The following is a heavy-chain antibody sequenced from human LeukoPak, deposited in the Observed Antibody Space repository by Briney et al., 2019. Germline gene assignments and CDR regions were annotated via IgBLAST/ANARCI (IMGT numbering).Heavy chain of an antibody. CDR3: ARHIALTSGLDY. D-gene: IGHD5-12*01. Sequence: GESLKISCKGSGYSFTTYWIAWVRQMPGKGLEWMGIIYPGDSDTRYSPSFQGQVTFSADKSISTAYLQWSSLKASDTAIYYCARHIALTSGLDYWGQGTLVTVSS. V-gene: IGHV5-51*01. CDR1: GYSFTTYW. CDR2: IYPGDSDT. J-gene: IGHJ4*02.